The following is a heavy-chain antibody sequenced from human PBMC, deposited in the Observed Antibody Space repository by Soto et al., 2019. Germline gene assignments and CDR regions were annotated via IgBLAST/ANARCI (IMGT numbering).Heavy chain of an antibody. V-gene: IGHV1-18*01. CDR2: ISAYNGNT. D-gene: IGHD2-8*01. Sequence: ASLKVSCKASGYTCTSYGISWVRQAPGQGLEWMGWISAYNGNTNYAQKLQGRVTMTTDTSTSTAYMELRSLRSDDTAVYYCARELANGWFDPWGQGTLVTVSS. CDR3: ARELANGWFDP. J-gene: IGHJ5*02. CDR1: GYTCTSYG.